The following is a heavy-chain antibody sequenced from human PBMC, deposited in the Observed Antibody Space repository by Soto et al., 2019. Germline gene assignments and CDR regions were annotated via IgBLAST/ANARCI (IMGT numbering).Heavy chain of an antibody. CDR1: GYTFTSYD. J-gene: IGHJ6*02. Sequence: VASVKVSCKASGYTFTSYDINWVRQATGQGLEWMGWMNPNSGNTGYAQKFQGRVTMTRNTSISTAYMELSSLRSEDTAVYYCARGVMVVAATPSYYYGMDVWGQGTTVTVSS. CDR2: MNPNSGNT. CDR3: ARGVMVVAATPSYYYGMDV. V-gene: IGHV1-8*01. D-gene: IGHD2-15*01.